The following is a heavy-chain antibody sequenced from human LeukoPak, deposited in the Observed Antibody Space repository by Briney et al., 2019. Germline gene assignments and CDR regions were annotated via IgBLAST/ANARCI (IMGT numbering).Heavy chain of an antibody. Sequence: PSETLSLTCAVYGGSFSGYYWSWIRQPPGKGLEWIGEINHSGSTNYNPSLKSRVTISVDTSKNQFSLKLSSVTAADTAVYYCAREAEDIVVALDYWGQGTLVTVSS. CDR1: GGSFSGYY. V-gene: IGHV4-34*01. CDR2: INHSGST. D-gene: IGHD2-2*01. CDR3: AREAEDIVVALDY. J-gene: IGHJ4*02.